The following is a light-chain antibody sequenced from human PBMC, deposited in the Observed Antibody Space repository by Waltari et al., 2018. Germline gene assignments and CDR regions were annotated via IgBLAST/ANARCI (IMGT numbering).Light chain of an antibody. Sequence: QSVLTQPPSTSGTPGQRVTIYCSVSSSNIGSNYVYWYQQFPGTAPQLLIYRNDQRPSGVPDRFSGSKFGTSTSLAISGLRSDDEADYFCASWDDNLSGAVFGGGTRLTVL. CDR1: SSNIGSNY. CDR3: ASWDDNLSGAV. V-gene: IGLV1-47*01. CDR2: RND. J-gene: IGLJ2*01.